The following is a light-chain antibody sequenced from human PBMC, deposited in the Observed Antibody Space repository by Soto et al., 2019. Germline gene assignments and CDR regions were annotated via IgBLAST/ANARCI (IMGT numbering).Light chain of an antibody. V-gene: IGLV3-1*01. Sequence: YELTQPPSVSVSPGQTASITCSGDKLGDKYACWYQQKPGQSPVLVIYQDSKRPSGIPERFSGSNSGNTATLTISGTQAMDEADYYCQAWDSSTACVVFGGGTKVTVL. CDR1: KLGDKY. CDR2: QDS. CDR3: QAWDSSTACVV. J-gene: IGLJ2*01.